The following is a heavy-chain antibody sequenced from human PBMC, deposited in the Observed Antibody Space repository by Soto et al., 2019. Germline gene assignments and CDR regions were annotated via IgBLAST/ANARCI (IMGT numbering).Heavy chain of an antibody. CDR3: ATDTTYSSSWYGNRYYYYGMDV. Sequence: QVQLVQSGAEVQKPGASVKVSCKVSGYTLTELSMHWVRQAPGKGLEWMGGFDPEDGETIYAQKFQGRVTMTEDTSTDTAYMELSSLRSEDTAVYYCATDTTYSSSWYGNRYYYYGMDVWGQGTTVTVSS. V-gene: IGHV1-24*01. D-gene: IGHD6-13*01. J-gene: IGHJ6*02. CDR1: GYTLTELS. CDR2: FDPEDGET.